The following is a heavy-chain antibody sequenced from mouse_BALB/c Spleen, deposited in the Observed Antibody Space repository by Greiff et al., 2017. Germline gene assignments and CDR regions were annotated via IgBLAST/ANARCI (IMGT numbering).Heavy chain of an antibody. D-gene: IGHD2-1*01. Sequence: LVKTGASVKISCKASGYSFTGYYMHWVKQSHGKSLEWIGYISCYNGATSYNQKFKGKATFTVDTSSSTAYMQFNSLTSEDSAVYYCAREGGYYVNYVVAWFAYWGQGTLVTVSA. CDR3: AREGGYYVNYVVAWFAY. J-gene: IGHJ3*01. CDR1: GYSFTGYY. CDR2: ISCYNGAT. V-gene: IGHV1S34*01.